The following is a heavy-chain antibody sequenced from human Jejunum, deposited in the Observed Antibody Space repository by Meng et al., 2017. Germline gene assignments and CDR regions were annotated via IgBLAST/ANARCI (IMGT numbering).Heavy chain of an antibody. D-gene: IGHD5-18*01. V-gene: IGHV4-39*01. CDR1: GGSISSRSYY. J-gene: IGHJ5*02. CDR3: ARASYSYDSWFDP. CDR2: IYYNGKS. Sequence: QSQLQESGPGLVKPSETLSLSCTVSGGSISSRSYYWVWIRQSPGKGLEWIGQIYYNGKSYYNPSLKSRVTMSVDTSRSQFSLNLNTVTAADTAVYYCARASYSYDSWFDPWGQGTLVTVSS.